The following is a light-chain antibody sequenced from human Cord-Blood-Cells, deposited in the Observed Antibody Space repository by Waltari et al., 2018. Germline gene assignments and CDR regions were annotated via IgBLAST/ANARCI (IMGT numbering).Light chain of an antibody. Sequence: QSALTQPASVSGSPGQSITISCTGTSSDVGGYNYVSWYQQHPGKAPKLMICDVSNRPSGVSNRFSGSKAGNPASLTISGLQAEDEGDYYCSSYTSSSTGVFGGGTKLTVL. CDR3: SSYTSSSTGV. V-gene: IGLV2-14*01. CDR1: SSDVGGYNY. CDR2: DVS. J-gene: IGLJ3*02.